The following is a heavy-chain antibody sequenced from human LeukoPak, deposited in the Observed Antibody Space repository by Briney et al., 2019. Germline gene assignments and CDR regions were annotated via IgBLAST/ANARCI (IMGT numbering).Heavy chain of an antibody. CDR3: VRDKCSGITCYSLDP. D-gene: IGHD2-15*01. CDR1: GYIFTNYG. CDR2: ISAYNGNT. J-gene: IGHJ5*02. Sequence: GASVKVSCKASGYIFTNYGISWLRQAPGQGLEWMGWISAYNGNTKYAQKFQGRVTVTTDIPTTTAYMELRSLRSDDTAIYYCVRDKCSGITCYSLDPWGQGTLVTVSS. V-gene: IGHV1-18*01.